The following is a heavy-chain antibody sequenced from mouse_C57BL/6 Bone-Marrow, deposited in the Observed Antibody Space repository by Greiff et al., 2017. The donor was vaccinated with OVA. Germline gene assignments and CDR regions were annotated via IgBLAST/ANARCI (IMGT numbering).Heavy chain of an antibody. CDR1: GYTFTDYE. J-gene: IGHJ3*01. D-gene: IGHD3-2*02. Sequence: QVQLQQSGAELERPGASVTLSCKASGYTFTDYEMHWVKQTPVHGLEWIGAIDPETGGTAYNQKFKGKAILTADKSSSTAYMELRSLTSEDSAVYYCTRLELRAYWGQGTLVTVSA. CDR2: IDPETGGT. V-gene: IGHV1-15*01. CDR3: TRLELRAY.